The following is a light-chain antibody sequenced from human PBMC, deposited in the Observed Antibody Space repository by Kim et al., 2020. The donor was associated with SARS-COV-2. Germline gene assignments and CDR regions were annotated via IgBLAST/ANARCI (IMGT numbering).Light chain of an antibody. V-gene: IGKV1-5*03. Sequence: DIQMTQSPSTLSASVGDTVTITCRASQSISSWLAWYQQKPGKAPNLLIYKASSLQSGVPLRFSGSGSGTEFTLTISSLQPDAFATYYCQQYNSFALTFGGGTKVDIK. CDR2: KAS. CDR1: QSISSW. J-gene: IGKJ4*01. CDR3: QQYNSFALT.